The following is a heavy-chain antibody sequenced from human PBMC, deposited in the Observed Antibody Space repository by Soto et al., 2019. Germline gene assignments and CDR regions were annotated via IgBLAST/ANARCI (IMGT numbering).Heavy chain of an antibody. CDR1: GGSFSDYF. D-gene: IGHD4-17*01. CDR2: IHPDGSN. CDR3: ASLNYDYGRKYFDS. J-gene: IGHJ4*01. V-gene: IGHV4-34*01. Sequence: SETLSLTCAVSGGSFSDYFCSWIRQPPGKGLEWIGEIHPDGSNNYNPSLMSRVTISMDTSKKQFSLELRSVTAADTAVYFCASLNYDYGRKYFDSWGHGTLVTVSS.